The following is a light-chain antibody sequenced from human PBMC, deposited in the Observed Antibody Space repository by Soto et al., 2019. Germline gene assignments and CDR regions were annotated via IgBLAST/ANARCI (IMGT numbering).Light chain of an antibody. V-gene: IGKV1-5*01. J-gene: IGKJ5*01. Sequence: IQMTQSPSTLSASVGDRGTITCRASQSISSWLAWYQQKPGKAPKRLIYAASSLQSGVPSRFSGSGSGTEFTLTISSLQSEDFAIYYCQQYNNWPPITFGQGTRLEI. CDR3: QQYNNWPPIT. CDR2: AAS. CDR1: QSISSW.